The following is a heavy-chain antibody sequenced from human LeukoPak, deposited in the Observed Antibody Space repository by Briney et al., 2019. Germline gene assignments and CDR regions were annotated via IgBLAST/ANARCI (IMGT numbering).Heavy chain of an antibody. CDR3: ARGPLPYYDILTGYNYFDY. CDR1: GYTFAGYY. CDR2: INPNSGGT. V-gene: IGHV1-2*02. Sequence: ASVKVSCKASGYTFAGYYMHWVRQAPGQGLEWMGWINPNSGGTNYAQKFQGRVTMTRDTSISTAYMELSRLRSDDTAVYYCARGPLPYYDILTGYNYFDYWGQGTLVTVSS. D-gene: IGHD3-9*01. J-gene: IGHJ4*02.